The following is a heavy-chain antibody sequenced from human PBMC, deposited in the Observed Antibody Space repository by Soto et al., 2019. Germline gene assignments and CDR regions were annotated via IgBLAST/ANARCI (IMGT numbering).Heavy chain of an antibody. Sequence: EVQLLQSGGGLVQPGGSLRLSCAASGFTFTSYSMTWVRQTPGKGLEWVAAVNPGGYSTYYADSVKGRFTISRDNSNKTLYLQMNRLRAEDTAVYYCAKDLRAGSGYDFEYRGQRTLVTVSS. V-gene: IGHV3-23*01. J-gene: IGHJ4*02. CDR3: AKDLRAGSGYDFEY. D-gene: IGHD5-12*01. CDR2: VNPGGYST. CDR1: GFTFTSYS.